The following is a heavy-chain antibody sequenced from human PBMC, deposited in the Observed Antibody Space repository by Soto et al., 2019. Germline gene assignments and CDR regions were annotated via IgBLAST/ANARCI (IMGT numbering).Heavy chain of an antibody. CDR3: ARQYYGITFGGVIDY. V-gene: IGHV4-39*01. D-gene: IGHD3-16*02. Sequence: SETLSLTCTVSGGSISSSSYYWGWIRQPPGKGLEWIGSIYYSGSTYYNPSLKSRVTISVDTSKNQFSLKLSSVTAADTAVYYCARQYYGITFGGVIDYWGQGTLVTVSS. CDR1: GGSISSSSYY. CDR2: IYYSGST. J-gene: IGHJ4*02.